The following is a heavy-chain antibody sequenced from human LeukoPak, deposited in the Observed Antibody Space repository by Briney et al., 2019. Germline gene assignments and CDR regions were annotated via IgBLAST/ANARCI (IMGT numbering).Heavy chain of an antibody. Sequence: GGSLRLSCAASGFTFSSYWMHWVRQAPGKGLVWVSRINSDGNSTSYADSVKGRFTISRDNAKNTLYLQMNSLRAEDTAVYYCARDYIVATKGGYYYGTDVWGQGTTVTVSS. V-gene: IGHV3-74*01. J-gene: IGHJ6*02. CDR2: INSDGNST. CDR3: ARDYIVATKGGYYYGTDV. CDR1: GFTFSSYW. D-gene: IGHD5-12*01.